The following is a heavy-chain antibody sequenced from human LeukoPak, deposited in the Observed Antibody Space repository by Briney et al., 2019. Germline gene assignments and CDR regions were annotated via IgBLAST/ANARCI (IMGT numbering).Heavy chain of an antibody. Sequence: ASVKVSCKASGYTFTSYDINWVRQATGQGLEWMGWMNPNSGNTGYAQKFQGRVTMTRNTSISTAYMELSSPRSEDTAVYYCARGHRYYDFWSGYYTYWGQGTLVTVSS. V-gene: IGHV1-8*01. CDR1: GYTFTSYD. J-gene: IGHJ4*02. CDR3: ARGHRYYDFWSGYYTY. CDR2: MNPNSGNT. D-gene: IGHD3-3*01.